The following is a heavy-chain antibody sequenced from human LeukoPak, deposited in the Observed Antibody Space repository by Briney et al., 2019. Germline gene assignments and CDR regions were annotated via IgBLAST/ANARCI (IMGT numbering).Heavy chain of an antibody. CDR1: GFAFSSYE. CDR2: ISSSGSTI. Sequence: GGSLRLSCAASGFAFSSYEMNWVRQAPGKGLEWVSYISSSGSTIYYADSVKGRFTISRGNAKNSLYLQMNSLRAEDTAVYYCAELGITMIGGVWGKGTTVTISS. J-gene: IGHJ6*04. D-gene: IGHD3-10*02. CDR3: AELGITMIGGV. V-gene: IGHV3-48*03.